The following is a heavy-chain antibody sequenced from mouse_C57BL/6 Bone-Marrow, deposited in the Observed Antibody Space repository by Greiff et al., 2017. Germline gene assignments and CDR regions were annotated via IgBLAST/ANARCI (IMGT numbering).Heavy chain of an antibody. CDR2: IYPRDGST. V-gene: IGHV1-85*01. D-gene: IGHD1-1*02. J-gene: IGHJ1*03. CDR1: GYTFTGYD. Sequence: VKLMESGPELVKPGASVKLSCKASGYTFTGYDINWVKQRPGQGLEWIGWIYPRDGSTKYNEKFKGKATLTVDTSSSTAYMELHSLTSEDSAVYFCASLKFDGGGGEWYFDVWDTGTTVTVSS. CDR3: ASLKFDGGGGEWYFDV.